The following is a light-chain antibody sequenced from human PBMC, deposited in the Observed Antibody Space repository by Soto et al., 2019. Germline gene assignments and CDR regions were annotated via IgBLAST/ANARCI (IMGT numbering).Light chain of an antibody. Sequence: EIVLTQYPGILSLSPGDGATLSCRASQSVSSNYLAWYQQNPGQAPRLLIYGTSTRASGIPDRFSGSGSGTDFTLTITRLEPEDFAVYFCQQYGVSPATCGGGTKVDIK. CDR3: QQYGVSPAT. J-gene: IGKJ4*01. CDR2: GTS. V-gene: IGKV3-20*01. CDR1: QSVSSNY.